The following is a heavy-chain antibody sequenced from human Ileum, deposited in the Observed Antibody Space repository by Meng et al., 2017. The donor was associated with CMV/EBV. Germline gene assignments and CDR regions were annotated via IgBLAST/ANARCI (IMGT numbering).Heavy chain of an antibody. J-gene: IGHJ4*02. Sequence: ITLKESGPTRVKPTQTLTLPCTFSGFSLTNYPVVVGWIRQPQGKALEGLAFIYWDDAKRYNPSLKSRLTITKENSKNQVVLTLATVDPLDTATYYCAHRRDYRGNWDGGAFDCWGPGTLVTVSS. CDR3: AHRRDYRGNWDGGAFDC. CDR1: GFSLTNYPVV. D-gene: IGHD7-27*01. CDR2: IYWDDAK. V-gene: IGHV2-5*02.